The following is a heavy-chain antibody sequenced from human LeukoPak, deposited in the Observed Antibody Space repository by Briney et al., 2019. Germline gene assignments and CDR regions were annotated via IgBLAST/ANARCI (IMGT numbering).Heavy chain of an antibody. D-gene: IGHD2-15*01. CDR1: GFIFSTYG. V-gene: IGHV3-33*01. Sequence: GGSLRLSCAASGFIFSTYGMHWVRQAPGKGLEWVAVIWADGSNTDYADSVKGRFTISKDNSKNTLYLQMNSLRAEDTAVYYCARSGGGTYFDNWGQGTLVAVSS. CDR3: ARSGGGTYFDN. J-gene: IGHJ4*02. CDR2: IWADGSNT.